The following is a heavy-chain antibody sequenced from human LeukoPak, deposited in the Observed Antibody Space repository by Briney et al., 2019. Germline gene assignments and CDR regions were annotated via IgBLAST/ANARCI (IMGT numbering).Heavy chain of an antibody. Sequence: KPGGSLRLSCAASGFSFSNYWVSWVRQAPGKGLEWVSSISSSSNYIYYADSVKGRFTISRDNAKNSLYLQMNSLRAEDTAVYYCARVPHAMVRGVIITEFYFDYWGQGTLVTVSS. J-gene: IGHJ4*02. CDR1: GFSFSNYW. CDR2: ISSSSNYI. D-gene: IGHD3-10*01. V-gene: IGHV3-21*01. CDR3: ARVPHAMVRGVIITEFYFDY.